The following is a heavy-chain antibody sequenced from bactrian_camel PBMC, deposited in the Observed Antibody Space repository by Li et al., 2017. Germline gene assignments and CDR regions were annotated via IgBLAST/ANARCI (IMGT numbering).Heavy chain of an antibody. V-gene: IGHV3S55*01. J-gene: IGHJ4*01. CDR2: IVGDRST. Sequence: HVQLVESGGGPVQVGGSLRLSCVASVDTIGRYCMGWFRQGPGKEREGVAAIVGDRSTTYADSVKGRFTISQDNAKNTLYLQMNSLKPEDTAMYYCAAALVCFRPPPLHPTQYNYWGQGTQVTVS. D-gene: IGHD4*01. CDR3: AAALVCFRPPPLHPTQYNY. CDR1: VDTIGRYC.